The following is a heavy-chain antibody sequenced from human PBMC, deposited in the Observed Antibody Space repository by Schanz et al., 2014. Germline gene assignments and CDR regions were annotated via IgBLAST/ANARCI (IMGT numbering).Heavy chain of an antibody. Sequence: EVQLLESGGGLVQPGGSLRLSCVASGFTFSSYAMSWVRQAPGKGLEWVSGISDNGISTYYADSVKGRFSISRENSKSILYLQRNSLRAEDTAVYYCAKAGSGWSTAGYYYWGQGTLVAVSA. D-gene: IGHD6-19*01. CDR3: AKAGSGWSTAGYYY. J-gene: IGHJ4*02. CDR1: GFTFSSYA. V-gene: IGHV3-23*01. CDR2: ISDNGIST.